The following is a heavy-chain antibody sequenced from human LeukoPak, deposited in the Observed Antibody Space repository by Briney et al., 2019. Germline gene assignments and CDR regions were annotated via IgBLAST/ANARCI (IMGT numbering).Heavy chain of an antibody. CDR3: AKDRGRYYDSSGYYWGYYFDS. CDR1: GFTFSTYA. J-gene: IGHJ4*02. CDR2: ISGSGGGT. Sequence: GGSLRLSCAASGFTFSTYAVNWVRQAPGKGLEWVSAISGSGGGTYYADSVKGRYTISRDNSKNTLYLQMSSLRAEDTAIYYCAKDRGRYYDSSGYYWGYYFDSWGQGILVTVSS. D-gene: IGHD3-22*01. V-gene: IGHV3-23*01.